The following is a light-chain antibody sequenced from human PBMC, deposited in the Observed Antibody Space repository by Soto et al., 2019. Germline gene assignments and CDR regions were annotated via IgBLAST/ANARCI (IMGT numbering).Light chain of an antibody. V-gene: IGKV3-15*01. CDR1: QSISDT. CDR2: SAS. Sequence: EIVITQSPATLSVSPGLRAALSCRASQSISDTLAWYQQKPGQAPRLLIYSASRGATGISARFSGGGSVTEFTLTISRLEPEDFAVYYCQQYGGSAITFGQGTRLEIK. J-gene: IGKJ5*01. CDR3: QQYGGSAIT.